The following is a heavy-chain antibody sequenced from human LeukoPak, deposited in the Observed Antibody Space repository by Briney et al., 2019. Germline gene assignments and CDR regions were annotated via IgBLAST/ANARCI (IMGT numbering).Heavy chain of an antibody. Sequence: ASVKVSCKASGYTFTSYGISWVRQAPGQGLEWMGWISAYNGNTNYAQKLQGRVTMTTDTSTSTAYMVLRSLRSDDTAVYYCARLLVGGSYRHYHVDYWGQGTLVTVSS. CDR3: ARLLVGGSYRHYHVDY. CDR1: GYTFTSYG. V-gene: IGHV1-18*01. J-gene: IGHJ4*02. D-gene: IGHD1-26*01. CDR2: ISAYNGNT.